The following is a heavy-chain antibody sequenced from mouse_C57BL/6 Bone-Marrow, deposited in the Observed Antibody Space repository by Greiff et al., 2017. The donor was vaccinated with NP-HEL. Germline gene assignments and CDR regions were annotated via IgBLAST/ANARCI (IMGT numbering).Heavy chain of an antibody. CDR3: ARDWHYYGGSGPY. V-gene: IGHV1-50*01. Sequence: VQLQQPGAELVKPGASVKLSCKASGYTFTSYWMQWVKQRPGQGLEWIGEIDPSDSYTNYNQKFKGKATLTVDTSSSTAYMQLSGLTSEDSAVYYCARDWHYYGGSGPYWGQGTLVTVSA. CDR2: IDPSDSYT. CDR1: GYTFTSYW. D-gene: IGHD1-1*01. J-gene: IGHJ3*01.